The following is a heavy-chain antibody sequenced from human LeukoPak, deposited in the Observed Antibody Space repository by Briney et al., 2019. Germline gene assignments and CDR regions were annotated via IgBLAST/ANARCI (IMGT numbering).Heavy chain of an antibody. D-gene: IGHD6-13*01. CDR3: ARDLMGIAYRGAFYY. CDR2: IRSKAYGGTT. Sequence: GGSLRLSCTASGFTFGDYAMSWFRQAPGKGLEWVGFIRSKAYGGTTEYAASVKGRFTISRNDSKSIAYLQMNSLKTEDTAVYYCARDLMGIAYRGAFYYWGQGTLVTVSS. CDR1: GFTFGDYA. V-gene: IGHV3-49*03. J-gene: IGHJ4*02.